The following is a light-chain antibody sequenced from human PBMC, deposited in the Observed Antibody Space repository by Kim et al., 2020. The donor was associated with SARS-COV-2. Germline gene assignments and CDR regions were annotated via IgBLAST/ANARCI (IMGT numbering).Light chain of an antibody. CDR2: DAS. CDR1: QGISSW. Sequence: DIQMTQSPSTLSASVGDRVTITCRASQGISSWLAWYQQKPGKAPKLLIYDASSLESGVPSRFSGSGSGTEFTLTISSLQPDDFATYYCQQYNSYSWTFGQRTKVDIK. V-gene: IGKV1-5*01. CDR3: QQYNSYSWT. J-gene: IGKJ1*01.